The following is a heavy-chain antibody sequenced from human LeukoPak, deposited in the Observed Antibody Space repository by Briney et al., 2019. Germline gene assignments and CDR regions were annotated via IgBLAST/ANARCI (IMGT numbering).Heavy chain of an antibody. CDR2: IFYSGST. V-gene: IGHV4-38-2*02. Sequence: PSETLSLTCSVSGYSISDSYYWGWIRQPPGKGLEWIGYIFYSGSTNYNPSLKSRVTISVDTSKNQFSLKLSSVTAADTAVYYCAREVRFLEWLFDYWGQGTLVTVSS. CDR1: GYSISDSYY. J-gene: IGHJ4*02. D-gene: IGHD3-3*01. CDR3: AREVRFLEWLFDY.